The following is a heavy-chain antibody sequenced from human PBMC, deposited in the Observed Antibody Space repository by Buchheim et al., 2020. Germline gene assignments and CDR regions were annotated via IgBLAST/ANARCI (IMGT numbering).Heavy chain of an antibody. CDR1: GFTFSTYW. CDR2: IKEDESET. CDR3: ARAKTRHASNFDL. Sequence: EVQLVESGGGLVQPGGSLRLSCAASGFTFSTYWMTWVRQAPGKGLEWVANIKEDESETYYVASVEGRFTISRDNAKKSLFLQMNSLRVEDTAVYYCARAKTRHASNFDLWGQGT. V-gene: IGHV3-7*01. J-gene: IGHJ3*01. D-gene: IGHD1-1*01.